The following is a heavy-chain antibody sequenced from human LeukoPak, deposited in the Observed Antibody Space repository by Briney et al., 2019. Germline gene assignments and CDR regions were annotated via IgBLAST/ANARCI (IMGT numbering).Heavy chain of an antibody. Sequence: SVKVSCKASGYTFTSYYMHWVRQAPGQGLEWMGGIIPIFGTANYAQRFQGRVTITADESTSTAYMELSSLRSEDTAVYYCARDHSLVPAAKYNWFDPWGQGTLVTVSS. J-gene: IGHJ5*02. V-gene: IGHV1-69*13. CDR3: ARDHSLVPAAKYNWFDP. CDR2: IIPIFGTA. D-gene: IGHD2-2*01. CDR1: GYTFTSYY.